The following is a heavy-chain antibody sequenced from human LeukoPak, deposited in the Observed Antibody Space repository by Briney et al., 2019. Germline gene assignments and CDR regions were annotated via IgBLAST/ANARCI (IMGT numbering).Heavy chain of an antibody. CDR1: GGSISSYY. J-gene: IGHJ4*02. Sequence: PSETLSLTCTVSGGSISSYYWSWIRQPPGKGLEWIGYIYYSGNTNYNPALKSRVTISVDRSKNQFSLKLSSVTAADTAVYYCARQFDYRGQGTLVTVSS. V-gene: IGHV4-59*08. CDR2: IYYSGNT. CDR3: ARQFDY.